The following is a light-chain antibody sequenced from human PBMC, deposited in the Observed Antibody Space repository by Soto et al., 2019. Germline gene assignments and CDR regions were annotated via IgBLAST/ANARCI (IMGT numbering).Light chain of an antibody. CDR2: KVS. J-gene: IGKJ5*01. Sequence: VMSQAPRSLPASRGVPVSVSCGCNQMLVYSDGIAYFSWFQQRPGRSPRRLIYKVSIRDSGVPARFSGSGSGTDFALTISSLEADDVGVYYCLQATHWPITVGQGTRVEN. CDR3: LQATHWPIT. CDR1: QMLVYSDGIAY. V-gene: IGKV2-30*01.